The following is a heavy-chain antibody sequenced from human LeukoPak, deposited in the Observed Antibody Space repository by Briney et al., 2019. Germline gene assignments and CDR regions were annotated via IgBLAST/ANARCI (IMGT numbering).Heavy chain of an antibody. Sequence: GGSLRLSCAASGFTFSSYSMNWVRQAPGKGLEWVSFISSSSTYIYYADSAKGRFANSRDDAKNSLYLQMSSLRADDTAVYYCAIDRVVSGRFGEVASWGQGTLVTVSS. CDR2: ISSSSTYI. CDR1: GFTFSSYS. CDR3: AIDRVVSGRFGEVAS. D-gene: IGHD3-10*01. V-gene: IGHV3-21*01. J-gene: IGHJ5*01.